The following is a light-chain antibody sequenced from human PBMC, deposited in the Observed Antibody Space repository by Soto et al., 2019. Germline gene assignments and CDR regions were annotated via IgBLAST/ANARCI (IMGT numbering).Light chain of an antibody. V-gene: IGKV3-15*01. J-gene: IGKJ1*01. Sequence: EIVMTQSPATLSVSPGERTTLSFWASQSVGNNLAGYQQKPGQAPRLFIYGAYTSATGIPARFSGSWSGTDFNLTISSLQSGDFAVYYCRQYNYWPPKTFGQGTKVE. CDR1: QSVGNN. CDR3: RQYNYWPPKT. CDR2: GAY.